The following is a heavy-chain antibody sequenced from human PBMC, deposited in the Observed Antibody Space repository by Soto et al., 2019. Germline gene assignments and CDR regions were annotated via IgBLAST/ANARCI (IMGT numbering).Heavy chain of an antibody. Sequence: SETLSLTCTVSGGSISSSSYYWGWIRQPPGKGLEWIGSIYYSGSTYYNPSLKSRVTISVDTSKNQFSLKLSSVTAADTAVYYCARLSAAGSVVRFDPWGQGTLVTVS. D-gene: IGHD6-13*01. CDR2: IYYSGST. CDR3: ARLSAAGSVVRFDP. CDR1: GGSISSSSYY. V-gene: IGHV4-39*01. J-gene: IGHJ5*02.